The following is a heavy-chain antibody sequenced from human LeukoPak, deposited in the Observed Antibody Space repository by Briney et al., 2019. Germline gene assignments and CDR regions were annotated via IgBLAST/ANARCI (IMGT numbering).Heavy chain of an antibody. CDR2: IYYSGST. V-gene: IGHV4-59*08. CDR1: GDSISLYY. J-gene: IGHJ6*02. D-gene: IGHD6-19*01. CDR3: ARHAARLVGYYGMDV. Sequence: PSETLSLTCTVSGDSISLYYWSWIRQPPGKGLEWIGYIYYSGSTNYNPSLKSRVTISVDTSKNQFSLKLSSVTAADTAVYYCARHAARLVGYYGMDVWGQGTTVTVSS.